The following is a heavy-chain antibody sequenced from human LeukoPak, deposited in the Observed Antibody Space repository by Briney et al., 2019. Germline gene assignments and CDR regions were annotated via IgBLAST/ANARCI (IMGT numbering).Heavy chain of an antibody. D-gene: IGHD3-10*01. CDR2: IYYSGST. CDR1: GDSISSSSSY. Sequence: PSETLSLTCTVSGDSISSSSSYWGWIRQPPGKGLEWIGTIYYSGSTYYNPSLKSRVTISVDTSKNQFSLKLSSVTAADTAVYYCARAGTWDRGVLFGGQGTLVTVSS. CDR3: ARAGTWDRGVLF. V-gene: IGHV4-39*07. J-gene: IGHJ4*02.